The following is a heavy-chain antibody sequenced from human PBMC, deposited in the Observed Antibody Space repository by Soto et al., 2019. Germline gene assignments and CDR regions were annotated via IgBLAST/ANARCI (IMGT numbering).Heavy chain of an antibody. J-gene: IGHJ4*02. CDR2: ISGSGGST. CDR1: GFTFSSYA. CDR3: AKRVTYDILTGYYDY. Sequence: GGSLRLSCAASGFTFSSYAMSWVRQAPGKGLEWVSAISGSGGSTYYADSVKGRFTISRGNSKNTLYLQMNSLRAEDTAVYYCAKRVTYDILTGYYDYWGQGTLVTVSS. D-gene: IGHD3-9*01. V-gene: IGHV3-23*01.